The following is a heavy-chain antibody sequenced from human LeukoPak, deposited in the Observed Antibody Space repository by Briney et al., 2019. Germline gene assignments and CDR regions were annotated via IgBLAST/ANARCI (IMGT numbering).Heavy chain of an antibody. CDR2: IYYSGST. CDR1: GGSISSSSYY. CDR3: ARRTGYSRTIDY. V-gene: IGHV4-39*01. Sequence: SETLSLACTVSGGSISSSSYYWGWIRQPPGKGLEWIGSIYYSGSTYYNPSLKSRVTISVDTSKNQFSLKLSSVTAADTAVYYCARRTGYSRTIDYWGQGTLVTVSS. J-gene: IGHJ4*02. D-gene: IGHD6-13*01.